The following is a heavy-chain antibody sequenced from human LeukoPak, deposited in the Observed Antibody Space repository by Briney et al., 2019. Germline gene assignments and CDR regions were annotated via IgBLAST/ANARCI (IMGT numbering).Heavy chain of an antibody. D-gene: IGHD1-26*01. CDR1: GFTFSSYS. CDR3: ARRAASEWELEVYFDY. V-gene: IGHV3-21*01. CDR2: ISSSSSYI. Sequence: GGSLRLSCAASGFTFSSYSMNWVRQAPGKGLEWVSSISSSSSYIYYADSVKGRFTISRDNAKNSLYLQMNSLRTEDTAVYYCARRAASEWELEVYFDYWGQGTLVTVSS. J-gene: IGHJ4*02.